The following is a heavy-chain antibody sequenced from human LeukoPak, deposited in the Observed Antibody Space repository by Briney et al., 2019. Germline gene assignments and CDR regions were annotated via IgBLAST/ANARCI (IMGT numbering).Heavy chain of an antibody. CDR1: GFSSSGFG. D-gene: IGHD2-21*01. CDR2: IGSSGSAGGNI. CDR3: ARAPTPYFTYYMDV. Sequence: GGSLRLSCAASGFSSSGFGTNWVRQAPGKGLEWISYIGSSGSAGGNIYYAVSVKGRFTVSRDNAKDSLFLQMNSLQDADTAVYYCARAPTPYFTYYMDVWGKGTTVTVSS. V-gene: IGHV3-48*02. J-gene: IGHJ6*03.